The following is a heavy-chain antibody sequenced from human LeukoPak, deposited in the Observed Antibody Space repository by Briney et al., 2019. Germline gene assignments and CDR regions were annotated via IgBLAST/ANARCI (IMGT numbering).Heavy chain of an antibody. J-gene: IGHJ4*02. CDR1: GYTFTSYG. V-gene: IGHV1-18*01. Sequence: ASVNVSCKASGYTFTSYGISWVRQAPGQGLEWMGWISTYNGNTHYAQKLQGRVTMTTDTSTSTAYMELRSLRSDDTAVYYCARSSLAVAGSVFDYWGQGTPVTVSS. D-gene: IGHD6-19*01. CDR3: ARSSLAVAGSVFDY. CDR2: ISTYNGNT.